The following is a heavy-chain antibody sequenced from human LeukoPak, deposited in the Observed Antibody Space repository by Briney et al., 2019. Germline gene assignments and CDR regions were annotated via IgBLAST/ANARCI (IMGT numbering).Heavy chain of an antibody. CDR3: ARCGGDCFHFDY. D-gene: IGHD2-21*02. Sequence: GGSLRLSCTAAGFTLGYYGMSWFRQVPGKGLEWVGFTESKPYGGTTEHAASVKGRFTISRDDSKSIAYLQMNSLKTEDTAVYHCARCGGDCFHFDYWGQGTLVTVSS. V-gene: IGHV3-49*03. CDR1: GFTLGYYG. CDR2: TESKPYGGTT. J-gene: IGHJ4*02.